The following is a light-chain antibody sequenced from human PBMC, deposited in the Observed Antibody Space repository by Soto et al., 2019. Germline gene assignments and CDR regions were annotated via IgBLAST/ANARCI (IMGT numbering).Light chain of an antibody. Sequence: EIVLTHSPATLSLSPGERATLSCRASQSVSSYLAWYQQKTGQAPRLLIYDASNRATGIPARFSGSGSGTDFTLTISSLEPEDFAVYYCQQRSNWPLTFGGGNKVEIK. J-gene: IGKJ4*01. CDR1: QSVSSY. CDR3: QQRSNWPLT. V-gene: IGKV3-11*01. CDR2: DAS.